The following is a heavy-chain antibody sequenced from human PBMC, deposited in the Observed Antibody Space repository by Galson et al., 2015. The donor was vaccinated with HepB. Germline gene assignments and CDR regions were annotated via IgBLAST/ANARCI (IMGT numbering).Heavy chain of an antibody. D-gene: IGHD5-18*01. CDR1: GFTFSGSA. Sequence: LRLSCAASGFTFSGSAMHWVRQASGKGLEWVGRIRSKANSYATAYAASVKGRFTISRDDSKNTAYLQMNSLKTEDTAVYYCTRPSVDTAIYWYFDLWGRGTLVTVSS. CDR3: TRPSVDTAIYWYFDL. J-gene: IGHJ2*01. CDR2: IRSKANSYAT. V-gene: IGHV3-73*01.